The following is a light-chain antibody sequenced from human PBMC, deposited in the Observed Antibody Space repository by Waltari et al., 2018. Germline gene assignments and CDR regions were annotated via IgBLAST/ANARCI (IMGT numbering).Light chain of an antibody. CDR2: GAS. CDR1: QSVTSN. Sequence: EIVMTQSPATLSVSPGERATLSCRASQSVTSNLAWDQQKPGQAPRLLIYGASTRATGIPARFSGSRSGTEFTLTISSLQSEDFAVYYCQQYNTWPSLTFGGGTKVEIK. V-gene: IGKV3-15*01. J-gene: IGKJ4*01. CDR3: QQYNTWPSLT.